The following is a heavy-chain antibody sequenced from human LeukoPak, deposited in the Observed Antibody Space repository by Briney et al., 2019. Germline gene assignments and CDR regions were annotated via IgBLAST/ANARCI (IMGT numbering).Heavy chain of an antibody. J-gene: IGHJ4*02. CDR2: ISSTSTTI. CDR1: GFAFNLYS. D-gene: IGHD3-22*01. Sequence: GGSLRLSCAASGFAFNLYSMNWVRQAPGKGLEWLSYISSTSTTIYYADSVKGRFTISRDKAKNLLYLQMNSLRADDTAVYYCARGGGYYDSSGDRKDLSLLDYWGQGTLVTVSS. V-gene: IGHV3-48*01. CDR3: ARGGGYYDSSGDRKDLSLLDY.